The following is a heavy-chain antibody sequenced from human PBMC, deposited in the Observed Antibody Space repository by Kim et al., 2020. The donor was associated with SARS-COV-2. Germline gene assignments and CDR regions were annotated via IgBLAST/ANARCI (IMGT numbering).Heavy chain of an antibody. CDR1: GGSISSSSYY. V-gene: IGHV4-39*01. CDR3: AEDNWNGYRRTGYFDL. Sequence: SETLSLTCTVSGGSISSSSYYWGWIRQPPGKGLEWIGSIYYSGSTYYNPSLKSRVTISVDTSKNQFSLKLSSVTAADTAVYYCAEDNWNGYRRTGYFDLWGRGTLVTVSS. CDR2: IYYSGST. J-gene: IGHJ2*01. D-gene: IGHD1-20*01.